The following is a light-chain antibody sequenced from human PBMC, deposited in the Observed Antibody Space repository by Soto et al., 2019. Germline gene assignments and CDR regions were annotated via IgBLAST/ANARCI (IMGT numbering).Light chain of an antibody. CDR3: QQYGSSRT. J-gene: IGKJ1*01. CDR1: QSVSSSY. CDR2: GAS. Sequence: EIVLTQSPGTLSLSPGERATLSCRASQSVSSSYLAWYQQKPCQAPRLLIYGASSRATGIPDRFSGSGSGTDFTLTIRRLEPEDFALYYCQQYGSSRTFGQGTKVEIK. V-gene: IGKV3-20*01.